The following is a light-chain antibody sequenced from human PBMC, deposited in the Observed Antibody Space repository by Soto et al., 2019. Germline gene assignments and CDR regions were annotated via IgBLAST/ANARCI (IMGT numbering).Light chain of an antibody. V-gene: IGLV1-40*01. CDR1: SYNIGAGYD. CDR3: QSYDSSLSVV. Sequence: QSVLTQPPSVSGAPGQRVTLSCTGSSYNIGAGYDVHWYQQLPGTAPKLLIYGNNNRPSGVPDRFSGSKSGTSASLAITGLQAEDEADYYCQSYDSSLSVVFGGGTKLTVL. J-gene: IGLJ2*01. CDR2: GNN.